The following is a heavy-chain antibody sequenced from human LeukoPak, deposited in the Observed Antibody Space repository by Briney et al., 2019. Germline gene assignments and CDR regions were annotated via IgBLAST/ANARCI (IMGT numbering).Heavy chain of an antibody. CDR1: GFTFSRYW. V-gene: IGHV3-23*01. J-gene: IGHJ2*01. CDR3: AKDPRTGMSRSWYFHL. CDR2: ISGSGGTI. D-gene: IGHD1-1*01. Sequence: PGGSLRLSCPASGFTFSRYWLSLVGQAPGQGLEWVSAISGSGGTIYYADSVKGRFTISRDNSKNTLSLQMHSLRAEDTAVYYCAKDPRTGMSRSWYFHLWGRGTLVTVSS.